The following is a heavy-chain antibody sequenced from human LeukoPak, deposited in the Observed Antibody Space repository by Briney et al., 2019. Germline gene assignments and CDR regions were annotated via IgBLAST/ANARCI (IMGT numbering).Heavy chain of an antibody. D-gene: IGHD2-15*01. V-gene: IGHV4-34*01. J-gene: IGHJ5*02. CDR3: ARGVDIVVVVAQGLNWFDP. Sequence: SETLSLTCAVYGGSFSGYYWSWIRQPPGKGLEWIGEINHSGSTNYNPSLKSRVTISVDTSKNQFSLKLSSVTAADTAVYYCARGVDIVVVVAQGLNWFDPWGQGTLVTVSS. CDR2: INHSGST. CDR1: GGSFSGYY.